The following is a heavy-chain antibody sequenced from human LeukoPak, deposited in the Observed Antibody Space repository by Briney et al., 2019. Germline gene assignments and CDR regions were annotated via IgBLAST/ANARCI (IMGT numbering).Heavy chain of an antibody. V-gene: IGHV4-4*07. J-gene: IGHJ4*02. CDR1: GGSISTYY. CDR3: AREGSMTARPFVSIDY. D-gene: IGHD6-6*01. CDR2: IHTSGNT. Sequence: SETLSLTCTVSGGSISTYYWSWIRQPAGKGLEWIGRIHTSGNTDYNPSLKSRVTMSVDTSKNQFSLKLRSVTAAATAVYYCAREGSMTARPFVSIDYWGQGTLVTISS.